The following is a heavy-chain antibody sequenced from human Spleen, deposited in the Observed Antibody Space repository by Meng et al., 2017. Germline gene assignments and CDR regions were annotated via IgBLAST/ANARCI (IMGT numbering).Heavy chain of an antibody. D-gene: IGHD3-22*01. J-gene: IGHJ4*02. CDR1: GYTFTSYA. CDR2: INAGNGNT. V-gene: IGHV1-3*01. CDR3: ARFEGGGYFHFDY. Sequence: ASVKVSCKASGYTFTSYAMHWVRQAPGQRLEWMGWINAGNGNTKYSQKFQGRVTITRDTSASTAYMELSSLRSEDTAVYYCARFEGGGYFHFDYWGQGTLVTVSS.